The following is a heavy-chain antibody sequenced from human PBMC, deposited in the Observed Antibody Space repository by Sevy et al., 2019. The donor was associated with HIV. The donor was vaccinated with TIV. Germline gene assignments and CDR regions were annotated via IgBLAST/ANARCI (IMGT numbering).Heavy chain of an antibody. Sequence: GGSLRLSCAASGFTLSSYSMNWVRQAPGKGLEWVSSISSTSTYIYYADSVKGRVTISGDNAKNSLFLQMNSLRAEDTAVYYCARGYHYDSSGYYSGDAFDVWGQGTMVTVS. CDR1: GFTLSSYS. D-gene: IGHD3-22*01. CDR2: ISSTSTYI. V-gene: IGHV3-21*01. CDR3: ARGYHYDSSGYYSGDAFDV. J-gene: IGHJ3*01.